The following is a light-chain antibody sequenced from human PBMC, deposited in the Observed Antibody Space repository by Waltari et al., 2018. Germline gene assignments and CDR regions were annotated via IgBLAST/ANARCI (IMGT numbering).Light chain of an antibody. J-gene: IGKJ4*01. CDR3: QHYASALT. V-gene: IGKV1-5*03. CDR2: EAS. Sequence: DIQMTQSPSTLSASVGDRVTITCRARQSISSWLAWYQQKPGRAPKLRIYEASTLDSGVPSRFSGSGSGTEFTLTISSLQTDDFATYYCQHYASALTFGGGTKVEVK. CDR1: QSISSW.